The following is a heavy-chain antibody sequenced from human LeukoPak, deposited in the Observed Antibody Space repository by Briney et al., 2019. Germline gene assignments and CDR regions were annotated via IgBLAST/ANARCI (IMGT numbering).Heavy chain of an antibody. V-gene: IGHV1-46*03. CDR2: IDPSGGDT. D-gene: IGHD2-15*01. CDR1: GYTFSSYY. Sequence: GASVKVSCKTSGYTFSSYYLEWVRQAPGQRLEWMGIIDPSGGDTSYAQKFQGRVTMTRDTSTSTIYMELSSLRSEDTAVYYCARAAGVVVAATHFDCWGQGTLVTVSS. J-gene: IGHJ4*02. CDR3: ARAAGVVVAATHFDC.